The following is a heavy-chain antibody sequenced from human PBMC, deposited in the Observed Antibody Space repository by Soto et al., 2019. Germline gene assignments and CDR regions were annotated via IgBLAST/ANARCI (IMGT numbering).Heavy chain of an antibody. CDR1: GYTFTSYG. CDR3: ARAPLSTYYDFWSGYYSSNWFDP. V-gene: IGHV1-18*01. J-gene: IGHJ5*02. Sequence: GASVKVSCKASGYTFTSYGISWVRQAPGQGLEWMGWISAYNGNTNYAQKLQGRVTMTTDTSTSTAYMELSRLRSDDTAVYYCARAPLSTYYDFWSGYYSSNWFDPWGQGTLVTVSS. CDR2: ISAYNGNT. D-gene: IGHD3-3*01.